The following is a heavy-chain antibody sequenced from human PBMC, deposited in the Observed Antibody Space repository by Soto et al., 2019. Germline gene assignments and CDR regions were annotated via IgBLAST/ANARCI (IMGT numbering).Heavy chain of an antibody. D-gene: IGHD4-17*01. CDR3: ARDGTVTRRALGY. CDR2: ISSSSSYI. CDR1: GFTFSSYS. V-gene: IGHV3-21*01. Sequence: EVQLVESGGGLVKPGGSLRLSCAASGFTFSSYSMNWVRQAPGKGLEWVSSISSSSSYIYYADSVKGRFTISRDNAKNSLYLKMNSLRAEDTAVYYCARDGTVTRRALGYWGQGTMVTVSS. J-gene: IGHJ4*02.